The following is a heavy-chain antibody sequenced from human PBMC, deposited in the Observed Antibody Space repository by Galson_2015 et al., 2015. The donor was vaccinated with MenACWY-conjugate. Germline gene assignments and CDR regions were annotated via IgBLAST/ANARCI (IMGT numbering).Heavy chain of an antibody. V-gene: IGHV3-11*01. D-gene: IGHD2-15*01. CDR2: ISSGGSSI. Sequence: PLRLSCAASGFTFSSYAMSWVRQAPGKGLEWVSYISSGGSSINHAEFVKGRFTISRDNAKNSQYLQMNSLRAEDTAVYYCAREGGAAKEFDYWGQGTLVTVSS. CDR1: GFTFSSYA. CDR3: AREGGAAKEFDY. J-gene: IGHJ4*02.